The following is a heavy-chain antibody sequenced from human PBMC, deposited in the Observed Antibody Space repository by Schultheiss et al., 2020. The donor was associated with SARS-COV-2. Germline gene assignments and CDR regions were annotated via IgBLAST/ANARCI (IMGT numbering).Heavy chain of an antibody. J-gene: IGHJ4*02. CDR1: GYTFTGYY. D-gene: IGHD5-12*01. V-gene: IGHV1-2*04. CDR2: INPNSGGT. CDR3: AREKGGYSGYDLFY. Sequence: ASVKVSCKASGYTFTGYYMHWVRQAPGQGLEWMGWINPNSGGTNYAQKFQGWVTMTRDTSISTAYMELSSLRSEDTAVYYCAREKGGYSGYDLFYWGQGTLVTVSS.